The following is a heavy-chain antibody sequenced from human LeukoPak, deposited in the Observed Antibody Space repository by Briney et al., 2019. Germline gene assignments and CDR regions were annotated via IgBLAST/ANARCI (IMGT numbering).Heavy chain of an antibody. CDR3: ARVAAARTRWFDP. V-gene: IGHV4-39*01. CDR2: IYYSGTT. Sequence: SETLSLTCTVSGGSISSSTYHWGWIRQPPGKGLEWIGSIYYSGTTYYNPSLKSRVTISVDTSKNQFSLKLSSVIAADTAVYYCARVAAARTRWFDPWGPGTLVTVSS. CDR1: GGSISSSTYH. D-gene: IGHD6-13*01. J-gene: IGHJ5*02.